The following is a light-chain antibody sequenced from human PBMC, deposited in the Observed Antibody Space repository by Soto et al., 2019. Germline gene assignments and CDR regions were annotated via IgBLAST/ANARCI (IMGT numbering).Light chain of an antibody. CDR1: QSIPNSY. CDR2: GAY. Sequence: EIVLTQSPGTLSFSPLERATLSFRASQSIPNSYVAWYQQRPGQAPRLLLYGAYNRATGIPDRFSGSGSGTAFTLTISRLEPEDFAMYYCQQYGGSPWTFGQGTKVDIK. V-gene: IGKV3-20*01. CDR3: QQYGGSPWT. J-gene: IGKJ1*01.